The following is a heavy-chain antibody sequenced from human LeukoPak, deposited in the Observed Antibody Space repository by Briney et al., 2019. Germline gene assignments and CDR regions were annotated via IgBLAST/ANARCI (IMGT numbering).Heavy chain of an antibody. Sequence: PGGSLRLSCAASGFTFSNYAMSWVRQAPGGGLEWVLVISGSGGSTYYADSVEGRFTVSRDNSKNTLYLQMNSLRAEDTAVFYCAKEIYGDPTGGRFQHWGQGTLVTVSS. J-gene: IGHJ1*01. D-gene: IGHD4-17*01. CDR3: AKEIYGDPTGGRFQH. V-gene: IGHV3-23*01. CDR1: GFTFSNYA. CDR2: ISGSGGST.